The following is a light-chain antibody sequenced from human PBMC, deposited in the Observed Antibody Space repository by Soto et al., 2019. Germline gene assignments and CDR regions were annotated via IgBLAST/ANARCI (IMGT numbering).Light chain of an antibody. J-gene: IGLJ1*01. CDR3: QSYDTRLSGSV. CDR2: GNS. CDR1: SSNIGAGYD. Sequence: QSVLTQPTSVSGAPGQRVTISCTGSSSNIGAGYDVHWYQQLPGTAPKLLIYGNSNRPSGVPDRFSGSKSGTSASLAITGLQAEDEADYYCQSYDTRLSGSVFGTGTKVTVL. V-gene: IGLV1-40*01.